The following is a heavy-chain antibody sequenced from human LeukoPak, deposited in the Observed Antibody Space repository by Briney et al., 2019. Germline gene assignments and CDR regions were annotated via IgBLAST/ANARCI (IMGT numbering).Heavy chain of an antibody. J-gene: IGHJ4*02. CDR1: GGSISVSNYY. CDR2: IYYSGST. V-gene: IGHV4-39*07. D-gene: IGHD2-2*01. Sequence: SETLSLTCTVSGGSISVSNYYWGWIRQSPGKGLEWIGSIYYSGSTYDNPSLKSRVTTSVDTSKNQISLKLSSVTAADTAVYYCARGRPAAMEIDYWGQGTLVTVSS. CDR3: ARGRPAAMEIDY.